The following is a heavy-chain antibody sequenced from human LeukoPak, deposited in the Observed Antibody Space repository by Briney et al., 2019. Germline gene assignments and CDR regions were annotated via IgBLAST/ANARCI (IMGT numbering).Heavy chain of an antibody. V-gene: IGHV1-18*01. D-gene: IGHD2-15*01. CDR1: GYTFTSYG. CDR3: ARDGRRYCSGGSCYNFDY. J-gene: IGHJ4*02. CDR2: ISAYNGNT. Sequence: AASVKVSCKASGYTFTSYGISWVRQAPGQGLEWMGWISAYNGNTNYAQKLQGRVTMTTDTSTSTAYMELRSLRSDDTAVYYCARDGRRYCSGGSCYNFDYWGQGTLVTVSS.